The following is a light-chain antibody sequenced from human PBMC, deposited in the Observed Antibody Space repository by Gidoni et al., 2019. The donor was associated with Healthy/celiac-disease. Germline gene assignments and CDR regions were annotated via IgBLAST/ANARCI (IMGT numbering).Light chain of an antibody. V-gene: IGKV1-39*01. J-gene: IGKJ1*01. CDR1: QSISSY. CDR3: QQSYSTLWT. Sequence: DINMTHSPSSLSASVGDRVTITCRASQSISSYLNWYQQKPGKAPKLLIYAASSLQSGVPSRFSGSGSGTDFTLTISSLQPEDFATYYCQQSYSTLWTFGQGTKVEIK. CDR2: AAS.